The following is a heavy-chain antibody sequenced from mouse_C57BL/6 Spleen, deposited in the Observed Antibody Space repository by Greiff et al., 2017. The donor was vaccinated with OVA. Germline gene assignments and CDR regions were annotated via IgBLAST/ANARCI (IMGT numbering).Heavy chain of an antibody. J-gene: IGHJ1*03. CDR2: IDPSDSET. D-gene: IGHD4-1*01. CDR3: ARGTGTVYFDV. V-gene: IGHV1-52*01. CDR1: GYTFTSYW. Sequence: QVQLQQPGAELVRPGSSVKLSCKASGYTFTSYWMHWVKQRPIQGLEWIGNIDPSDSETHYNQKFKDKATLTVDKSSSTAYMQLSSLTSEDSAVYYCARGTGTVYFDVWGTGTTVTVSS.